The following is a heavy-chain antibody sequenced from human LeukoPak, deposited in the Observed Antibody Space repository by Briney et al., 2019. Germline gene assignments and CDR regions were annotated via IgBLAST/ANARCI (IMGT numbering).Heavy chain of an antibody. V-gene: IGHV5-51*01. CDR3: ARRITIFGVVYWFDP. CDR1: GYSFTSYW. D-gene: IGHD3-3*01. Sequence: GESLKISCKGSGYSFTSYWIGWVRQMPGKGLEWMGIIYPGDSDTRYSPSFQGQVTISADKSTSTAYLQWSSLKASDTAMYYCARRITIFGVVYWFDPWGQGTLVTVSS. J-gene: IGHJ5*02. CDR2: IYPGDSDT.